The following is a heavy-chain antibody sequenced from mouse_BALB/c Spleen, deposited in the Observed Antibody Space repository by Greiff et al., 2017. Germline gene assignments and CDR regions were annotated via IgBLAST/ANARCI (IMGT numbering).Heavy chain of an antibody. CDR3: ARNYYGNYEDY. CDR2: IYPGSGNT. D-gene: IGHD2-1*01. CDR1: GYTFTDYY. V-gene: IGHV1-84*02. J-gene: IGHJ2*01. Sequence: QVHVKQSGPELVKPGASVKISCKASGYTFTDYYINWVKQKPGQGLEWIGWIYPGSGNTKYNEKFKGKATLTVDTSSSTAYMQLSSLTSEDTAVYFCARNYYGNYEDYWGQGTTLTVSS.